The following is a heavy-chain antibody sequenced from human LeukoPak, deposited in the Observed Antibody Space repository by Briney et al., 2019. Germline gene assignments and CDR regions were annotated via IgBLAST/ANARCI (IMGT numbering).Heavy chain of an antibody. Sequence: PGGSLRLSCAAPGFTFSTYIMNWVRQTPGKGLEWVGSIYYNGDTYYNPSFKSRVSMSVDTAKNQISLILTSVTAADTAVYYCSREGYSCPNWFDTWGQGTPVTVSS. CDR2: IYYNGDT. J-gene: IGHJ5*02. D-gene: IGHD4-11*01. CDR1: GFTFSTYI. CDR3: SREGYSCPNWFDT. V-gene: IGHV4-39*07.